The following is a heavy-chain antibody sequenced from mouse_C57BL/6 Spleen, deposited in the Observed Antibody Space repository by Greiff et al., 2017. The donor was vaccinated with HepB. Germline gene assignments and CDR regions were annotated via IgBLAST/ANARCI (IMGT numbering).Heavy chain of an antibody. J-gene: IGHJ1*03. CDR2: IDPENGDT. V-gene: IGHV14-4*01. Sequence: EVQLQQSGAELVRPGASVKLSCTASGFNIKDDYMHWVKQRPEQGLEWIGWIDPENGDTEYASKFQGKATITADTSSNTAYLQLSSLTSEDTAVYYCTTAVGYCDVGGTGTTVTVSS. CDR3: TTAVGYCDV. CDR1: GFNIKDDY.